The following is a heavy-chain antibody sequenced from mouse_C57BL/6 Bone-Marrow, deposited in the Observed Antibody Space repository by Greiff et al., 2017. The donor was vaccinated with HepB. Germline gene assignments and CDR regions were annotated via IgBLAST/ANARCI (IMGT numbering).Heavy chain of an antibody. V-gene: IGHV1-50*01. Sequence: VQLQQPGAELVKPGASVKLSCKASGYTFTSYWMQWVKQRPGQGLEWIGEIDPSASYTNYNQKFKGKATLTVDTSSSTAYMQLSRLTSEDSAVYYCAREDYYWYFDVWGRGTTVTVSS. CDR2: IDPSASYT. J-gene: IGHJ1*03. D-gene: IGHD2-4*01. CDR3: AREDYYWYFDV. CDR1: GYTFTSYW.